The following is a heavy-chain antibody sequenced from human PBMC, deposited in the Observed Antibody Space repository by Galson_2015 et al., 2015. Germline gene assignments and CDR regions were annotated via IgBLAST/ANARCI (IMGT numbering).Heavy chain of an antibody. D-gene: IGHD4-23*01. Sequence: SLRLSCAASAFAFSIYEMNWIRQAPGKGLEWVSYITSTADTTYYADSVKGRFTVSRDNAKNSLFLQMNSLRAEDTAHYYCAKTTVAAGSSWYMDAWGKGTTVTVSS. J-gene: IGHJ6*03. CDR1: AFAFSIYE. CDR2: ITSTADTT. CDR3: AKTTVAAGSSWYMDA. V-gene: IGHV3-48*03.